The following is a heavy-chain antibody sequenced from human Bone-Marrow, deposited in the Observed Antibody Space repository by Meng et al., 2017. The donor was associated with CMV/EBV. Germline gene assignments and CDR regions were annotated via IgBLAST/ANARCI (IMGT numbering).Heavy chain of an antibody. D-gene: IGHD6-13*01. Sequence: SCKSSGYTFNSSVLYWVRQAPGQRLEWMGWIIVGNGNTKYSQKFQGRVTITRDTSASTAYMELSSLRSEDTAVYYCARRIAAAGLDYWGQGTLVTVSS. V-gene: IGHV1-3*01. CDR2: IIVGNGNT. CDR1: GYTFNSSV. CDR3: ARRIAAAGLDY. J-gene: IGHJ4*02.